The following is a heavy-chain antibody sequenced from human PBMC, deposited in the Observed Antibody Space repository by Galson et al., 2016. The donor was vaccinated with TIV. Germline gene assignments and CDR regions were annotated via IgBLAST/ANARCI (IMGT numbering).Heavy chain of an antibody. V-gene: IGHV5-51*01. D-gene: IGHD3-9*01. CDR3: ARRREIDLPDFDWAYDPQTNYYDS. J-gene: IGHJ4*02. Sequence: QSGAEVKMPGDSLKISCKGSGYSFPSYWIGWVRQKPGRGLEWMGIVFPGDSDTRFSPSFQGQVSISADKSINTAFLQWNSLKASDTAIYYCARRREIDLPDFDWAYDPQTNYYDSWGQGTLVTVS. CDR1: GYSFPSYW. CDR2: VFPGDSDT.